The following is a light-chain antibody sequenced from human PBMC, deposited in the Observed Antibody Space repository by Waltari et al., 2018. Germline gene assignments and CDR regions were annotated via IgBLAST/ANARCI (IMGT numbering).Light chain of an antibody. CDR1: ISDIGVYNF. CDR2: DVT. CDR3: SSYTSGTTSLV. J-gene: IGLJ1*01. V-gene: IGLV2-14*01. Sequence: QSALAQPASLSGSPGQSITISCTGSISDIGVYNFVSWYQHSPGKAPKLIIYDVTKRPSWRSDCFSGAKSCNTASLTISGLQAEDEADYYCSSYTSGTTSLVFGTGTKVTVL.